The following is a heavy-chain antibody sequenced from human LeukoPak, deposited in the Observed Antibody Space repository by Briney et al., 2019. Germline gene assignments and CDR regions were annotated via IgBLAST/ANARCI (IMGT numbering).Heavy chain of an antibody. J-gene: IGHJ4*02. CDR3: AKESKWLPSY. Sequence: GGPLRLSCAASGFTLSSFAMAWLRQAPGEGVVWVALISGVSDAIHYADSVKGRFIISRDNSKSTLFLQMNGLRADDSAIYYCAKESKWLPSYWGQGTRVTVSS. V-gene: IGHV3-23*01. CDR2: ISGVSDAI. D-gene: IGHD6-19*01. CDR1: GFTLSSFA.